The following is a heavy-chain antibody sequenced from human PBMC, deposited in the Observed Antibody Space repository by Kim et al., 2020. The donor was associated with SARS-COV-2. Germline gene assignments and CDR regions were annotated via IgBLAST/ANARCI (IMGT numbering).Heavy chain of an antibody. D-gene: IGHD3-22*01. Sequence: SETLSLTCTVSGGSISSYYWSWIRQPPGKGLEWIGYIYYSGSTTYNPSLKSRVTISVDTSKNQFSLKLSSVTAADTAVYYCARAVTAYYYDSSGYSIYFDSWGQGTLVTVSS. V-gene: IGHV4-59*01. CDR2: IYYSGST. J-gene: IGHJ4*02. CDR3: ARAVTAYYYDSSGYSIYFDS. CDR1: GGSISSYY.